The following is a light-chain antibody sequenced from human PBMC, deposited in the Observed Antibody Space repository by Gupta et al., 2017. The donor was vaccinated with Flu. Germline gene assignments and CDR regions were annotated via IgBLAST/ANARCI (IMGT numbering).Light chain of an antibody. V-gene: IGKV3-20*01. CDR2: GTS. CDR3: HQYKTSPYT. Sequence: FLAQSPGTLSLSPGERVTLSCRAGESIDRNFLVWYHQKPGQAPRGRIYGTSNRAPGIPDRFSGGGSGTDCTLTINRLEPEDSGVVDCHQYKTSPYTCGQGTKVEIK. CDR1: ESIDRNF. J-gene: IGKJ2*01.